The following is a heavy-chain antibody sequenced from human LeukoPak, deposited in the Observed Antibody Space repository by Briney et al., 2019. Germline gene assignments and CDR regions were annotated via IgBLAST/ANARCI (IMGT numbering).Heavy chain of an antibody. CDR1: GCDFSSFD. V-gene: IGHV1-8*01. D-gene: IGHD2-2*02. CDR2: VNPNSGNT. Sequence: WASVKVSCKASGCDFSSFDVNWVRQAPGQGLEWMGWVNPNSGNTGYAQKFQGRVTMTRDTSINTAYMELRSLRSEDTAVYYCARGTPYCSSASCYNYWGQGTLVTVSS. J-gene: IGHJ4*02. CDR3: ARGTPYCSSASCYNY.